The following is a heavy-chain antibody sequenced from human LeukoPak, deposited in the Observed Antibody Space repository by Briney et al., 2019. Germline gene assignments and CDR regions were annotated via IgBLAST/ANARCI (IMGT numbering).Heavy chain of an antibody. CDR3: ARGAAARQPYRY. CDR2: INHSGST. J-gene: IGHJ4*02. Sequence: SETLSLTCAVYGGSFSGYYWSWIRQPPGKGLEWIGEINHSGSTNYNPSLKSRVTISVDTSKNRFSLKLSSVTAADTAVYYCARGAAARQPYRYWGQGTLVTVSS. V-gene: IGHV4-34*01. CDR1: GGSFSGYY. D-gene: IGHD6-6*01.